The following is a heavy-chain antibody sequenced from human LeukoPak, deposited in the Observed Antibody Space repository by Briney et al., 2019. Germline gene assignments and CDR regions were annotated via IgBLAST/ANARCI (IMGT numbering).Heavy chain of an antibody. Sequence: ASVKVSCKASGYTFTSYGFNWVRQAPGQGMEWMGWISAYNGNTTYAQRFQDTVTMTTDTSTSTAYMELRSLRSDDTAVYYCARSYASQIYKGEADYWGQGTLVTVSS. J-gene: IGHJ4*02. CDR2: ISAYNGNT. V-gene: IGHV1-18*01. D-gene: IGHD3-10*01. CDR1: GYTFTSYG. CDR3: ARSYASQIYKGEADY.